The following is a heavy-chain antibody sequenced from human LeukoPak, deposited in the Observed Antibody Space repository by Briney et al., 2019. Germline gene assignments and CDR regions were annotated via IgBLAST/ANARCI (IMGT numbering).Heavy chain of an antibody. D-gene: IGHD3-9*01. CDR3: ARQYYDIMTGSPASFDY. Sequence: GGSLRLSCAASGLTFSSYAMHWVRQAPGKGLEWVSYISSSGGTIYHADSVKGRFTISRDNAKNSLYLQMNSLRGEDTAVYYCARQYYDIMTGSPASFDYWGQGTLVTVSS. CDR2: ISSSGGTI. J-gene: IGHJ4*02. CDR1: GLTFSSYA. V-gene: IGHV3-48*03.